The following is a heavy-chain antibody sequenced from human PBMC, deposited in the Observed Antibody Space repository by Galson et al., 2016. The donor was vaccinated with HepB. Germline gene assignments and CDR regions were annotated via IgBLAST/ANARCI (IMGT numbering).Heavy chain of an antibody. CDR2: IYYSGRT. D-gene: IGHD6-19*01. CDR3: ARDDSGGWYGFHYGMDV. Sequence: SETLSLTCTVSSASISGYYLSWIRQPPGKGLEWIGYIYYSGRTNYNPSLKSRVTISVDTSKNQFSLKLSSVTAADTAVYYCARDDSGGWYGFHYGMDVWGQGTTVTVS. J-gene: IGHJ6*02. V-gene: IGHV4-59*01. CDR1: SASISGYY.